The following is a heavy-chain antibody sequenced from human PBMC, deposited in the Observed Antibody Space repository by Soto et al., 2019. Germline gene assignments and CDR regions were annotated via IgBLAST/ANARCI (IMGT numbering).Heavy chain of an antibody. V-gene: IGHV1-69*01. CDR2: VIPIFGTA. D-gene: IGHD6-6*01. Sequence: QVQLVQSGAEVKKPGSSVKVSCKASGGTFSSYAISWVRQDPGQGLEWMGGVIPIFGTANYAQKFQGRVTITADESTSTAYMALSSLRSEDTAVYYCARAIVAARPIFYGMDVWGQGTTVTVSS. J-gene: IGHJ6*02. CDR1: GGTFSSYA. CDR3: ARAIVAARPIFYGMDV.